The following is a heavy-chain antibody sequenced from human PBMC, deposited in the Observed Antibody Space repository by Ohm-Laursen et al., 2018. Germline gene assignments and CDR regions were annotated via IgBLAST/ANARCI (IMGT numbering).Heavy chain of an antibody. J-gene: IGHJ4*02. CDR3: ARDPDSSARGFDY. CDR1: GFTVSTNY. V-gene: IGHV3-53*01. D-gene: IGHD6-13*01. Sequence: SLRLSCTASGFTVSTNYMGWVRQAPGKGLEWVSVINRNGATFYADSVKGRFTISRDNSKSTLYLQMNSLRAEDTAMYYCARDPDSSARGFDYWGQGTLVTVSS. CDR2: INRNGAT.